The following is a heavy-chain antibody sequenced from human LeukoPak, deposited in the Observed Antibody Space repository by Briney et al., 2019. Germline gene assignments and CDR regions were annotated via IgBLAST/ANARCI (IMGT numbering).Heavy chain of an antibody. CDR1: GYTFTSYA. V-gene: IGHV7-4-1*02. CDR3: ARVFGRGWSSPYYFDY. CDR2: INTNTGNP. D-gene: IGHD3-16*01. Sequence: ASVKVSCKASGYTFTSYAMNWVRQAPGQGLEWMGWINTNTGNPTYAQGFTGRFVFSLDTSVSTAYLQISSLKAEDTAVYYCARVFGRGWSSPYYFDYWGQGTLVTVSS. J-gene: IGHJ4*02.